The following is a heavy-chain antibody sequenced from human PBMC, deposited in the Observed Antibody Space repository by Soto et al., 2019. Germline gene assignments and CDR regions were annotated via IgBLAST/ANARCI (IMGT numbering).Heavy chain of an antibody. Sequence: PSETLSLTCTVSGGSISSGDYYWSWIRQPPGKGLEWIGYIYYSGSTYYNPSLKSRVTISVDTSKNQFSLKLSSVTAADTAVYYCARALGQLAYYYYGMDVWGQGTTVTVSS. CDR2: IYYSGST. CDR3: ARALGQLAYYYYGMDV. CDR1: GGSISSGDYY. V-gene: IGHV4-30-4*01. D-gene: IGHD6-6*01. J-gene: IGHJ6*02.